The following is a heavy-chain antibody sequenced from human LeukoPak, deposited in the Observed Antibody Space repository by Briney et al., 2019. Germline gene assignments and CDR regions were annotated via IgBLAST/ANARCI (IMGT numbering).Heavy chain of an antibody. D-gene: IGHD2-2*01. Sequence: GRSLRLSCAASGFTFGSYGMHWVRQAPGKGLEWVSVIWSDASNQNYADSVKGRFTISRDNSKNTLFLQMNSLTADDTAVYYCARGRASNSYFDYWGQGTLVTVSS. CDR2: IWSDASNQ. J-gene: IGHJ4*02. V-gene: IGHV3-33*01. CDR1: GFTFGSYG. CDR3: ARGRASNSYFDY.